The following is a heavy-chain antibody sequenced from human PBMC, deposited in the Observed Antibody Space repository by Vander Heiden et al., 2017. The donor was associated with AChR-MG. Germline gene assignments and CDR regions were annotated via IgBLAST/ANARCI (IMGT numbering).Heavy chain of an antibody. J-gene: IGHJ3*02. V-gene: IGHV1-3*01. CDR2: INGDNGDT. CDR1: GYTFTTYA. Sequence: QVQLVQSGTEVKKPGASVKVSCKASGYTFTTYAIHWVRQAPGQSLEWMAWINGDNGDTKHSQKFQGRVTITRDRSAGTAYMELRSLRSEDTGIYYCARRGYGDYSAFDIWGQGTMVTVSS. D-gene: IGHD4-17*01. CDR3: ARRGYGDYSAFDI.